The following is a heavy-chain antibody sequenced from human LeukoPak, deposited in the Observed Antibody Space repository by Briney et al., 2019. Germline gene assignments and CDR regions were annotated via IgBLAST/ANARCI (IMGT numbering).Heavy chain of an antibody. J-gene: IGHJ4*02. CDR1: GFTFSDYY. V-gene: IGHV3-11*06. Sequence: PGGSLRLSCAASGFTFSDYYMSWIRQAPGKGLEWVSYISSSSSYTNYADSVKGRFTISRDNAKNSLYLQMNSQRAEDTAVYYCARHYCSSTSCLGDYWGQGTLVTVSS. D-gene: IGHD2-2*01. CDR2: ISSSSSYT. CDR3: ARHYCSSTSCLGDY.